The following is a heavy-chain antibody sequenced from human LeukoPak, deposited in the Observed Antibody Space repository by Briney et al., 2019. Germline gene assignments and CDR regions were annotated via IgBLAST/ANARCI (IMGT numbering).Heavy chain of an antibody. V-gene: IGHV5-10-1*01. CDR1: GYSFSAYW. CDR2: IDPSDSHI. Sequence: GESLKISCQGSGYSFSAYWITWVRQMPGKGLECMGRIDPSDSHINYSPSFQGRVTISVDKSISTAYLQWSSLKASDTAMYYCARHFPSSGSRYHFDFWGQGTLVTVSS. D-gene: IGHD1-26*01. J-gene: IGHJ4*02. CDR3: ARHFPSSGSRYHFDF.